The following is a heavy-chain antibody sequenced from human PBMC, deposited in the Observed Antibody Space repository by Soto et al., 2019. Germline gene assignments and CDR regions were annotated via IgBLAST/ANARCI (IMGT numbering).Heavy chain of an antibody. D-gene: IGHD2-2*01. CDR3: ARMRSACSSTSCDSGWFDP. CDR2: INPNSGGT. V-gene: IGHV1-2*04. Sequence: ASVKVSCKASGYTFTGYYMHWVRQAPGQGLEWMGWINPNSGGTSYAQKFQGWVTMTRDTSISTAYMELSRLRSDDTAVYYCARMRSACSSTSCDSGWFDPWGQGTLATVSS. J-gene: IGHJ5*02. CDR1: GYTFTGYY.